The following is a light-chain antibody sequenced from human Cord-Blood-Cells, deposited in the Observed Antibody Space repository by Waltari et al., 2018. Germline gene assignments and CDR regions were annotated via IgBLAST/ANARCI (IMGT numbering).Light chain of an antibody. Sequence: EIVLTQSPGTLSLSPGERATLSCRASQSVSSSYLAWYQQKPGQAPRRLSYGASSMATGIPDRFSGSGAVTDFTLTISRLEPEDVAVYYCQQYGSSPWTVGQGTKVEIK. CDR2: GAS. V-gene: IGKV3-20*01. CDR1: QSVSSSY. J-gene: IGKJ1*01. CDR3: QQYGSSPWT.